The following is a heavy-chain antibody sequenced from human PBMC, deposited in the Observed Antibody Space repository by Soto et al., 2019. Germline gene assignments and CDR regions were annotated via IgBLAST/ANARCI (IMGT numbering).Heavy chain of an antibody. CDR2: IVVGSGNT. CDR3: AVGYSGYDSAVAGVYYYGMDV. Sequence: ASVKVSCKASGFTFTSSPVQWVRQARGQRLEWIGWIVVGSGNTNYAQKFQERVTITRDMSTSTAYMELSSLRSEDTAVYYCAVGYSGYDSAVAGVYYYGMDVWGQGTTVTVSS. CDR1: GFTFTSSP. D-gene: IGHD5-12*01. J-gene: IGHJ6*02. V-gene: IGHV1-58*01.